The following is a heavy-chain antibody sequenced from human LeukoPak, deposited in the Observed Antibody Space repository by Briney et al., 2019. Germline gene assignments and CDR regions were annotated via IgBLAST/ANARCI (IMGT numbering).Heavy chain of an antibody. Sequence: PGGSLRLSCAASGFTFSSYAMSWVRQAPGKGLEWVSAISGSGGSTYYADSVKGRFTISRDNSKNTLYLQMNSLRAEDTAVYYCAKEGPIAMVRGVIMVYWGQGTLVTVSS. D-gene: IGHD3-10*01. CDR1: GFTFSSYA. J-gene: IGHJ4*02. CDR2: ISGSGGST. V-gene: IGHV3-23*01. CDR3: AKEGPIAMVRGVIMVY.